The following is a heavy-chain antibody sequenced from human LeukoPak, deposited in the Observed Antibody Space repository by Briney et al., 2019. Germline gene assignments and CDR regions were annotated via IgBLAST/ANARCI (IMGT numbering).Heavy chain of an antibody. V-gene: IGHV3-23*01. Sequence: GGSLRLSCAASGFTFSSYAMSWVRQAPGKGLEWVSTISGSGAYTYYADSVKGRFTISRDNSKNTLYLQMNSLRAEDTAVYYCARDQDGFDYWGQGTLVTVSS. CDR3: ARDQDGFDY. CDR2: ISGSGAYT. J-gene: IGHJ4*02. CDR1: GFTFSSYA.